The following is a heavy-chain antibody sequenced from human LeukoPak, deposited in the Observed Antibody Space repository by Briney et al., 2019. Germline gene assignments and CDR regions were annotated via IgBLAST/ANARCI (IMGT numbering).Heavy chain of an antibody. J-gene: IGHJ5*02. CDR3: ARCYYDSSGYYYSGHWFDP. D-gene: IGHD3-22*01. CDR2: IYYSGST. V-gene: IGHV4-39*01. CDR1: GGSISSSSYY. Sequence: PLETLSLTCTVSGGSISSSSYYWGWIRQPPGKGLEWIGSIYYSGSTYYNPSLKSRVTISVDTSKNQFSLKLSSVTAADTAVYYCARCYYDSSGYYYSGHWFDPWGQGTLVTVSS.